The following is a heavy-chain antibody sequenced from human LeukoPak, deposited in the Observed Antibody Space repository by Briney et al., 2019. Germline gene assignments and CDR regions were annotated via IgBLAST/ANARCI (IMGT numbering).Heavy chain of an antibody. CDR2: INAGNGNI. CDR1: GYTFTSYA. CDR3: ARGSRVVPAAGQVRYFQH. D-gene: IGHD2-2*01. V-gene: IGHV1-3*01. J-gene: IGHJ1*01. Sequence: ASVKVSCKASGYTFTSYAMHWVRQAPGQRLEWMGWINAGNGNIKYSQKFQGRVTITRDTSASTAYMELSSLRSEDTAVYYCARGSRVVPAAGQVRYFQHWGQGTLVTVSS.